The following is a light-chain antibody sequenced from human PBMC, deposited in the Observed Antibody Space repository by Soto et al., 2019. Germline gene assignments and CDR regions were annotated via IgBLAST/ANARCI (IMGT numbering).Light chain of an antibody. CDR3: SSYTSSSTLEGYV. CDR2: EVS. V-gene: IGLV2-14*01. CDR1: SSDVGGYNY. J-gene: IGLJ1*01. Sequence: QSALTQPASVSGSPGQSITISCTGTSSDVGGYNYVSWYQQHPGKAPKLMIYEVSNRPSGVSNRFSGSKSGNTASLNISGLQAEDEADYYCSSYTSSSTLEGYVFGTGTKVTVL.